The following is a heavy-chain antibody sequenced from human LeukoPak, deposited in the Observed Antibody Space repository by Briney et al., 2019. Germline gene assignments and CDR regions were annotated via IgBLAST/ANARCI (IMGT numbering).Heavy chain of an antibody. J-gene: IGHJ5*02. CDR1: GYSISSGYY. Sequence: SETLSLTCIVSGYSISSGYYWGWIRQPPGKGLEWIASIYHSGSTYYNPSLKSRATISVDTSKNQFSLKLSSVTAADTAVYYCATHPHLDIVVVPAAKQPFDPWGQGTLVTVSS. CDR3: ATHPHLDIVVVPAAKQPFDP. D-gene: IGHD2-2*03. CDR2: IYHSGST. V-gene: IGHV4-38-2*02.